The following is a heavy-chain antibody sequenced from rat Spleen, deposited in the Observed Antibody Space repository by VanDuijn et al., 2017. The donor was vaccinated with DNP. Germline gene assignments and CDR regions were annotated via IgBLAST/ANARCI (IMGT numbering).Heavy chain of an antibody. J-gene: IGHJ2*01. V-gene: IGHV5-22*01. CDR2: ISYDGGST. Sequence: EVQLVESGGDLVQPGRSLKLSCAASGFTFSDYYMAWVRQAPTKGLEWVAYISYDGGSTYNGDSVKGRFTISRDNAKSTLYLQMNSLRSEDMATYYCTRHVLPLRVWDYWGQGVMVTVSS. CDR3: TRHVLPLRVWDY. CDR1: GFTFSDYY. D-gene: IGHD1-4*01.